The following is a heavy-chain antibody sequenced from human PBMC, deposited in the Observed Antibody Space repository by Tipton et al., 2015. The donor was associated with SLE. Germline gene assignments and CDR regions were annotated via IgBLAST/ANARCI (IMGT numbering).Heavy chain of an antibody. J-gene: IGHJ4*02. CDR1: GVTVSSNY. CDR3: ARQRLVQGGDYFDD. Sequence: LRLSCAASGVTVSSNYMTWVRQPPGKGLEWIGSIYYSGSTYYNPSLKSRVTISVDTSKNQFSLKLSSVTAADTAVYYCARQRLVQGGDYFDDWGQGSLVTVSA. CDR2: IYYSGST. D-gene: IGHD6-25*01. V-gene: IGHV4-39*07.